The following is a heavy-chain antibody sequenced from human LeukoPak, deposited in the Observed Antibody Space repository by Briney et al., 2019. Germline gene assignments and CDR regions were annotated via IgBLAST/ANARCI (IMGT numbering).Heavy chain of an antibody. CDR1: GGSFSGYY. Sequence: SETLSLTCAVYGGSFSGYYWSWIRQPPGKGLEWIGEINHSGSTNYNPSLKSRVTISVDTSKNQFSLKLSSVTAADTAVYYWARRRYDILTGYKDPYYYYMDVWGKGTTVTISS. V-gene: IGHV4-34*01. J-gene: IGHJ6*03. D-gene: IGHD3-9*01. CDR3: ARRRYDILTGYKDPYYYYMDV. CDR2: INHSGST.